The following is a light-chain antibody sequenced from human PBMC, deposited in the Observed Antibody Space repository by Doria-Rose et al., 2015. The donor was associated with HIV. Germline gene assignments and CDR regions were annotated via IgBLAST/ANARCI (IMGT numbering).Light chain of an antibody. V-gene: IGKV3-20*01. J-gene: IGKJ1*01. CDR3: HQYGTSWT. Sequence: DIVMTQTPGTLSLSPGERATLSCRASQSFSSTYLARYQQKPGQAPSLLIYDGSTRATGTPDRFSASGSGTDFTLTINRLEPEDFALYYCHQYGTSWTFGQGTKVEI. CDR1: QSFSSTY. CDR2: DGS.